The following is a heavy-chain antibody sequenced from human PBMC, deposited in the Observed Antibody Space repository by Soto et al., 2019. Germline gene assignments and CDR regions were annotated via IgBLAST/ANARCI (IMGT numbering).Heavy chain of an antibody. CDR2: INHSGST. CDR1: GGSFSGYY. CDR3: AGMLPRYYYYMDV. D-gene: IGHD2-8*01. J-gene: IGHJ6*03. V-gene: IGHV4-34*01. Sequence: PSEILSLTCAVYGGSFSGYYWSWIRQPPGKGLEWIGEINHSGSTNYNPSLKSRVTISVDTSKNQFSLKLSSVTAADTAVYYCAGMLPRYYYYMDVWGKGTTVTVSS.